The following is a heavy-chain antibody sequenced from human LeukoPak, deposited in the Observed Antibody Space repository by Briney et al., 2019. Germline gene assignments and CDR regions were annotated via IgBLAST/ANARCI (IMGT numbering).Heavy chain of an antibody. D-gene: IGHD6-13*01. V-gene: IGHV4-34*01. CDR1: GGSLSGYY. CDR3: ARVAEAGGFGY. CDR2: ISHSGGA. Sequence: SETLSLTCAVYGGSLSGYYWTWVRQPPGKGLEWIGEISHSGGANYSPSLKSRVTISLDTSKNQFSLRLTSVTAADTAVYYCARVAEAGGFGYWGQGTLVTVSS. J-gene: IGHJ4*02.